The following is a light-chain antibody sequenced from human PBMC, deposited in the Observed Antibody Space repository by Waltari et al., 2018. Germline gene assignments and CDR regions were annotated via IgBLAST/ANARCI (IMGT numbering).Light chain of an antibody. CDR2: DAS. CDR3: QQRSNWPLT. V-gene: IGKV3-11*01. Sequence: EIVLTQSPATVSLSPGERATLSCRASQSVSTFLVWYQQKHGQAPRLLIYDASNRATGIPARFSGSGSGTDFTLTISSLEPEDFAVYYFQQRSNWPLTFGGGTKVEIK. J-gene: IGKJ4*01. CDR1: QSVSTF.